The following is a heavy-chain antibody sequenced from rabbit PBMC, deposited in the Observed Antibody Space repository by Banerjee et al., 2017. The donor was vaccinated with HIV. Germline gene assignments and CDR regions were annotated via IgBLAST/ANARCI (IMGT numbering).Heavy chain of an antibody. CDR1: EFSFSNSDY. D-gene: IGHD6-1*01. Sequence: QSLVESGGGLVQPEGSLTLTCKASEFSFSNSDYMCWVRQAPGKGLEWIACIDDDSSGNTYYANWAKGRFTISKTSSTTVTLQMTSLTAADTATYFCARDGHAGYGYVFNLWGPGTLSPS. CDR2: IDDDSSGNT. CDR3: ARDGHAGYGYVFNL. J-gene: IGHJ4*01. V-gene: IGHV1S40*01.